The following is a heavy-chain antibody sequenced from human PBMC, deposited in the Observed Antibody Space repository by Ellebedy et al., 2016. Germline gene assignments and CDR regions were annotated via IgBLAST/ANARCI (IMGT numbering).Heavy chain of an antibody. CDR2: IYYSGST. Sequence: SETLSLXXTVSGGSISSYYWSWIRQPPGKGLEWIGYIYYSGSTNYNPSLKSRVTISVDTSKNQFSLKLSSVTAADTAVYYCAREARDYSRFDYWGQGTLVTVSS. J-gene: IGHJ4*02. V-gene: IGHV4-59*13. CDR1: GGSISSYY. CDR3: AREARDYSRFDY. D-gene: IGHD2-15*01.